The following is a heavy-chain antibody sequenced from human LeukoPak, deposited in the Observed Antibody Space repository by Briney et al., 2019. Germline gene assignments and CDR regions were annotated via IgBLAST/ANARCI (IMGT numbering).Heavy chain of an antibody. V-gene: IGHV3-74*01. D-gene: IGHD3-22*01. CDR2: IKSDGST. J-gene: IGHJ1*01. Sequence: GGSLRLSCAASGFTFSTYWMHWVRQAPGKGLVWVSRIKSDGSTNYADSVKGRFTISRDNAKNTVSLQMNSLRPEGTGVYYCARAPSEIGVYYPEYFRHWGQGTLVTVSS. CDR1: GFTFSTYW. CDR3: ARAPSEIGVYYPEYFRH.